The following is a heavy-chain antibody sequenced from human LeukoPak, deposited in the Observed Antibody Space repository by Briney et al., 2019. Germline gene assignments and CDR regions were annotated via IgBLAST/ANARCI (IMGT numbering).Heavy chain of an antibody. CDR1: GFPFSNYE. V-gene: IGHV3-48*03. Sequence: GGSLRLSCAVSGFPFSNYEMNWVRQAPGKGLEGVSNIGSSGTTIYYADSVKGRFSIYRDNAKRSLYLQMNSLRVEDTAVYYCALLAVASDFDYWGQGALVTVSS. D-gene: IGHD6-19*01. J-gene: IGHJ4*02. CDR3: ALLAVASDFDY. CDR2: IGSSGTTI.